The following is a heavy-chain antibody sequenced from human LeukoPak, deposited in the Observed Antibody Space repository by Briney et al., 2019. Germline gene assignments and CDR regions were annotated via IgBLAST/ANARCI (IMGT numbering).Heavy chain of an antibody. D-gene: IGHD2-2*03. J-gene: IGHJ4*02. Sequence: PGGFLRLSCAVSGFTLNNYSMSWVRQAPGKGLEWVARIRGSGGITNYADSVKGRFTISRDNSKNTLYLQMSYLRAEDTAVYYCAKMSGDCSSISCSSFDYWGQGALVTVSS. CDR3: AKMSGDCSSISCSSFDY. CDR1: GFTLNNYS. V-gene: IGHV3-23*01. CDR2: IRGSGGIT.